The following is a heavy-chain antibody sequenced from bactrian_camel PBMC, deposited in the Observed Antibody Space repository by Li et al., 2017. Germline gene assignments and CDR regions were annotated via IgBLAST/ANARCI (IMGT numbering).Heavy chain of an antibody. CDR1: VNSNNLNC. J-gene: IGHJ4*01. D-gene: IGHD8*01. CDR2: IYSDGSAG. Sequence: HVQLVESGGGLVQAGGSLNLSCAATVNSNNLNCMGWFRQAQGKGLEWVSSIYSDGSAGYYADSVKGRFTISRDNAKNTLYLQLNSLKTEDTATYYCAKAYSYWSDYDDWGQGTQVTVS. CDR3: AKAYSYWSDYDD. V-gene: IGHV3S6*01.